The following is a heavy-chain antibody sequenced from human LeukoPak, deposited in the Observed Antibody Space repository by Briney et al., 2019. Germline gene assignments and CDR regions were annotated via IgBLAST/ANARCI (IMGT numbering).Heavy chain of an antibody. D-gene: IGHD5-18*01. CDR1: GFTFSSYA. CDR3: ATNSYGSYYYYYYYMDV. CDR2: IYSGGST. Sequence: GGSLRLSCTASGFTFSSYAMHWVRQAPGKGLEWVSVIYSGGSTYYADSVKGRFTISRDNSKNTLYLQMNSLRAEDTAVYYCATNSYGSYYYYYYYMDVRGKGTTVTISS. V-gene: IGHV3-66*01. J-gene: IGHJ6*03.